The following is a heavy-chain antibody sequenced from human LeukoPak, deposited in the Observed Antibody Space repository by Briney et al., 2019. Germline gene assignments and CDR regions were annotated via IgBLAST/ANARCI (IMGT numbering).Heavy chain of an antibody. Sequence: GGSLRLSCAASGFTFSSYAMSWVRQAPGKGLEWVSAISGSGGSTYYADSVKGRFTISRDNSKNTLYLQMNSLRAEDTAVYYCAKPWDDYGDLWYFDYWGQGTLVTVSS. V-gene: IGHV3-23*01. CDR2: ISGSGGST. CDR3: AKPWDDYGDLWYFDY. J-gene: IGHJ4*02. CDR1: GFTFSSYA. D-gene: IGHD4-17*01.